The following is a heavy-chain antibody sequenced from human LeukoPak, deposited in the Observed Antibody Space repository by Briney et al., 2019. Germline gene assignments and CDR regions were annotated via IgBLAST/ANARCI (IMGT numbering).Heavy chain of an antibody. CDR2: ITFDGNSK. Sequence: QPGGSLRLSCAASGFPFSIYGMPWVRQAPGKGLEGGAIITFDGNSKSYADSVKGRFTVSRYNSKNTLYLQMSSLRTEDTAVYYCAKDLSYGSYSFDSWGQGALVTVSS. CDR3: AKDLSYGSYSFDS. V-gene: IGHV3-30*18. D-gene: IGHD3-10*01. J-gene: IGHJ4*02. CDR1: GFPFSIYG.